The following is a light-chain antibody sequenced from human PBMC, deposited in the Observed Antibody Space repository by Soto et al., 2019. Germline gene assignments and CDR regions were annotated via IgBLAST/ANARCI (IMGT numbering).Light chain of an antibody. CDR3: SSYTSSSTRV. J-gene: IGLJ3*02. CDR2: EVS. CDR1: SSDVGGYNY. V-gene: IGLV2-14*01. Sequence: QSALTQPASVSGSPGQSITISCTGTSSDVGGYNYVSWYQQHPGKAPKLMIYEVSNRPSGVSNRFSGSKSGNTASLTISGLQAEDGADYYCSSYTSSSTRVFRGGTKLTVL.